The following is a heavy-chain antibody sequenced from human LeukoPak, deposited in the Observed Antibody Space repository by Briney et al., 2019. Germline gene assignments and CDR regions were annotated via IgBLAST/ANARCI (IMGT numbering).Heavy chain of an antibody. V-gene: IGHV4-34*01. Sequence: PSETLSLTCAAYGGSFSGYYWSWIRQPPGKGLEWIGEINHSGSTNYNPSLKSRVTISVDTSKNQFSLKLSSVTAADTAVYYCAMGWYFDYWGQGTLVTVSS. CDR1: GGSFSGYY. CDR3: AMGWYFDY. CDR2: INHSGST. J-gene: IGHJ4*02.